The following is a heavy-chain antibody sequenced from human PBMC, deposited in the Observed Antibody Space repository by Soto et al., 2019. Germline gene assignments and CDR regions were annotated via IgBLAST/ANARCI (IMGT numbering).Heavy chain of an antibody. CDR2: IYYSGST. CDR1: GGSISSYY. Sequence: SETLSLTCTVSGGSISSYYWSWIRQPPGKGLEWIGYIYYSGSTNYNPSLKSRVTISVDTSKNQFSLKLSSVTAADTAVYYCARGAYLMIFRVVTSSFDRWGKGTLV. D-gene: IGHD3-3*01. V-gene: IGHV4-59*01. CDR3: ARGAYLMIFRVVTSSFDR. J-gene: IGHJ5*02.